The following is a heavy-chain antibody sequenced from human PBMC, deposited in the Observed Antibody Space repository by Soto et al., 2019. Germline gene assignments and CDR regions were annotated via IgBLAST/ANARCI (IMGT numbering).Heavy chain of an antibody. CDR1: GFTFSNYA. D-gene: IGHD4-4*01. V-gene: IGHV3-23*01. J-gene: IGHJ4*02. Sequence: GGSLRLSCAASGFTFSNYALTCVRPAPWKGLEWVSAVSGNQGITYYADSVKARFTVSRDNYKNTLYLEMNSMRAEDTAVYYGAKDLDDYSSAIEFWGQGTMVTVSS. CDR2: VSGNQGIT. CDR3: AKDLDDYSSAIEF.